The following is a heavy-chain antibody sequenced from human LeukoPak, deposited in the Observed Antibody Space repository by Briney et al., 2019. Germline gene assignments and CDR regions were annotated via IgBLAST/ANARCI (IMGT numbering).Heavy chain of an antibody. CDR1: GFTFSSYA. CDR2: ISGRGGST. D-gene: IGHD6-19*01. Sequence: GGSLRLSCAASGFTFSSYAMSWVRQAPGKGLEWVSAISGRGGSTDYADSVKGRFTISRDNSKNTLYLQMNSLRAEDTAVYYCAKIGNGYSSATDYWGQGTLVTVSS. V-gene: IGHV3-23*01. CDR3: AKIGNGYSSATDY. J-gene: IGHJ4*02.